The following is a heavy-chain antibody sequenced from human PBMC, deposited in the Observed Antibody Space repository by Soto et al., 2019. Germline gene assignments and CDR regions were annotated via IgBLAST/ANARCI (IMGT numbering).Heavy chain of an antibody. Sequence: QVHLVQSGTEVKKPGASVKVSCKTSGYTFRSQGITWVRQAPGQGLEWMGCIRVYNGKTYYEESLQGRVTMTTDTSTRTAYMELRNLRSDDTAVYYCATSIYSTSWFGHYNMDVWGQGTTVTVSS. CDR3: ATSIYSTSWFGHYNMDV. V-gene: IGHV1-18*01. D-gene: IGHD2-21*01. CDR2: IRVYNGKT. J-gene: IGHJ6*03. CDR1: GYTFRSQG.